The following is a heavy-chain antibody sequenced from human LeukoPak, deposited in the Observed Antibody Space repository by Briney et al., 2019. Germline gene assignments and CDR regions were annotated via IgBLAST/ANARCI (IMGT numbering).Heavy chain of an antibody. Sequence: SETLSLTCAVYGGSFSGYYWSWIRQPPGKGLEWIGEINHSGSTNYNPSLKSRVTISVDTSKNQFSLKLSSVTAADTAVYYCARVLGESSAYYFDYRGQGTLVTVSS. V-gene: IGHV4-34*01. CDR2: INHSGST. D-gene: IGHD3-16*01. J-gene: IGHJ4*02. CDR1: GGSFSGYY. CDR3: ARVLGESSAYYFDY.